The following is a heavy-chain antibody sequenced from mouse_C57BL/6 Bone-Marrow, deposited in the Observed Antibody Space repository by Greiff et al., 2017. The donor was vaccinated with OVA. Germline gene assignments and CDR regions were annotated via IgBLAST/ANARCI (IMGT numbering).Heavy chain of an antibody. V-gene: IGHV1-74*01. CDR3: AIAYDYPYAMDY. J-gene: IGHJ4*01. CDR1: GYTFTSYW. CDR2: IHPSDSDT. Sequence: QVQLKQPGAELVKPGASVKVSCKASGYTFTSYWMHWVKQRPGQGLEWIGRIHPSDSDTNYNQKFKGKATLTVDKSSSTAYMQLSSLTSEDSAVYYCAIAYDYPYAMDYWGQGTSVTVSS. D-gene: IGHD2-4*01.